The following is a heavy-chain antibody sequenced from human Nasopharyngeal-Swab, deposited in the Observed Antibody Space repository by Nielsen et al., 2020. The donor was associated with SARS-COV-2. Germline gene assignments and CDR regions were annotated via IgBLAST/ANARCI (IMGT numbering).Heavy chain of an antibody. V-gene: IGHV3-23*01. Sequence: LSLTCAASGFTFSSYAMSWVRQAPGKGLEWVSAISGSGGSTYYADSVKGRFTISRDNSKNTLYLQMNSLRAEDTAVYYCARDSHKGTSWGQGTLVTVSS. J-gene: IGHJ4*02. D-gene: IGHD2-8*01. CDR3: ARDSHKGTS. CDR2: ISGSGGST. CDR1: GFTFSSYA.